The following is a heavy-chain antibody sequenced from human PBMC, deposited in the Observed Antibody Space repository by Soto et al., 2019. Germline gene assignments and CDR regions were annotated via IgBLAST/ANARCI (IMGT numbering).Heavy chain of an antibody. CDR1: GGSISSSSYC. V-gene: IGHV4-39*01. Sequence: PSETPSVTCPVSGGSISSSSYCWRWIRQPRGKGLEWIGSIYYSGSPYYNPSLKSRVTISVDKSKNQFSLKLSSVTAADTAVYYCARLLQSSSYHYYYYNGMDVWGQGTTVTAP. CDR3: ARLLQSSSYHYYYYNGMDV. J-gene: IGHJ6*02. D-gene: IGHD6-6*01. CDR2: IYYSGSP.